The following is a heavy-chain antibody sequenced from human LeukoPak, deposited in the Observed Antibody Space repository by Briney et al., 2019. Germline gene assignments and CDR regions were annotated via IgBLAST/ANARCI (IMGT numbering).Heavy chain of an antibody. Sequence: GESLQISCKGSGSSFTTYWIAWVRQMPGIGLEWMGIISPGDSDTRYSPSFQGQVTISADKSISTAYLQWSSLKASDTAIYYCARYLRWLQSPDPPDDFWGQGTLVTVSS. CDR1: GSSFTTYW. D-gene: IGHD5-24*01. J-gene: IGHJ4*02. CDR2: ISPGDSDT. V-gene: IGHV5-51*01. CDR3: ARYLRWLQSPDPPDDF.